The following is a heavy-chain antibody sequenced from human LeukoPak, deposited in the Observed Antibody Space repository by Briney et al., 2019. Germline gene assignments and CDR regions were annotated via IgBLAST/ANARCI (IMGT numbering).Heavy chain of an antibody. CDR3: ATMQWLEGVDWFDP. Sequence: GGSLRLSCAASGFSVSNNYMSWVRQAPGKGLEWVAFIWYDESNKFYADSVKVRFTISRDNSKNILFLQMNSLRAEDTAVYYCATMQWLEGVDWFDPWGQGTLVTVSS. J-gene: IGHJ5*02. CDR1: GFSVSNNY. CDR2: IWYDESNK. D-gene: IGHD6-19*01. V-gene: IGHV3-30*02.